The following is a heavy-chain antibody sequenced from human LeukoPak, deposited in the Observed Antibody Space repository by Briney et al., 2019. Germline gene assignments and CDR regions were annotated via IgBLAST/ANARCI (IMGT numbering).Heavy chain of an antibody. CDR2: IYTSGGT. V-gene: IGHV4-4*07. CDR3: AREKIAYYDNSGRGWFDP. CDR1: GGSIRSYY. J-gene: IGHJ5*02. Sequence: SETLSLTCTVSGGSIRSYYWSWIRQPAGKGLEWIGRIYTSGGTNYDPSLKSRVTISVDTSKKQFSLKLSSVTAADTAVYYCAREKIAYYDNSGRGWFDPWGQGTLVTVSS. D-gene: IGHD3-22*01.